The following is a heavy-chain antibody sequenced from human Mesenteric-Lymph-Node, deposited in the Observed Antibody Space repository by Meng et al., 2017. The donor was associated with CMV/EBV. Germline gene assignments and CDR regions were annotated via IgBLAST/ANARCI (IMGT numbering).Heavy chain of an antibody. V-gene: IGHV4-34*01. CDR3: ARGGAAVAEDGEYYFDY. Sequence: GSLRLSCAVYGGSFSGYYWSWIRQPPGKGLEWIGEINHSGGTNYNPSLKSRVTISVDTSKNQLSLKLSSVTAADTAVYYCARGGAAVAEDGEYYFDYWGQGTLVTVSS. CDR2: INHSGGT. CDR1: GGSFSGYY. J-gene: IGHJ4*02. D-gene: IGHD6-13*01.